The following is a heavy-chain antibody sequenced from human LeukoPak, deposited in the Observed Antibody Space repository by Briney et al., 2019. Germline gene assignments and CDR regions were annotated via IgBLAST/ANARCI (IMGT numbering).Heavy chain of an antibody. J-gene: IGHJ4*02. V-gene: IGHV4-4*07. Sequence: SETLSLTFTVSGCSISSYYLSWIRQPAGKGLEWIGRICTSGSTNYNPSLKSRVTMSVDTSKNQFSLKLSSVTAADTAVYYCASNPKRYSSSAGFDCWGQGTLVTVSS. D-gene: IGHD6-6*01. CDR1: GCSISSYY. CDR3: ASNPKRYSSSAGFDC. CDR2: ICTSGST.